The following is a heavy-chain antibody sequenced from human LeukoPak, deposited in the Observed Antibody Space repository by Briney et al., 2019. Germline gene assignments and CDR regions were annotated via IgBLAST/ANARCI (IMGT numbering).Heavy chain of an antibody. J-gene: IGHJ3*02. CDR2: INPSGGST. Sequence: ASVKVSCKASGYTFTGYYIHWVRQAPGQGLEWMGIINPSGGSTTYAQKFQGRLTMASDTSTSTVYMELSSLRSEDTAMYYCARSSAYYNEADIWGQGTMVTVYS. V-gene: IGHV1-46*01. CDR3: ARSSAYYNEADI. D-gene: IGHD1-26*01. CDR1: GYTFTGYY.